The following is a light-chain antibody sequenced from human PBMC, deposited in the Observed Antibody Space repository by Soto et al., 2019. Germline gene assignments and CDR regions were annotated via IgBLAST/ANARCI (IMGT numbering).Light chain of an antibody. J-gene: IGLJ3*02. CDR1: SSNIGNNY. V-gene: IGLV1-51*02. CDR3: GTWDSSMSAWV. CDR2: ENH. Sequence: QSVLTQPPSVSAAPGQKVTISCSGTSSNIGNNYVSWYQQLPGTAPKLLIYENHKRPSGIPDRFSGSKSGTSATLGITGLQTGDEADYYCGTWDSSMSAWVFGGGTKLTVL.